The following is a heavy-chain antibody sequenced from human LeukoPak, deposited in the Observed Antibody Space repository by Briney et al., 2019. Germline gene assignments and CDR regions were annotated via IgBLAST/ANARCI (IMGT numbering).Heavy chain of an antibody. D-gene: IGHD5-12*01. CDR2: INHSGST. V-gene: IGHV4-34*01. CDR1: GGSFSGYY. CDR3: AREGRGPADI. Sequence: PSETLSLTCAVYGGSFSGYYWSWIRQPPGKGLEWIGEINHSGSTNYNPSLKSRVTISVDTSKNQFSLKLSSVTAADTAVNYCAREGRGPADIWGQGTMVTVSS. J-gene: IGHJ3*02.